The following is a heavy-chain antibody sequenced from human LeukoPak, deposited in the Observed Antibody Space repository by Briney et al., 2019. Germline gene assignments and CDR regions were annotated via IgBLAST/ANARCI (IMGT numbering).Heavy chain of an antibody. CDR1: GGSISSSSYY. Sequence: SETLSLTCTVSGGSISSSSYYWGWIRQPPGKGLEWIGSIYYSGSTYYTPSLKSRVTISVDTSKNQFSLKLSSVTAADTAVYYCARVGSGMATCFDYWGQGTLVTVSS. V-gene: IGHV4-39*01. J-gene: IGHJ4*02. CDR3: ARVGSGMATCFDY. CDR2: IYYSGST. D-gene: IGHD2-8*01.